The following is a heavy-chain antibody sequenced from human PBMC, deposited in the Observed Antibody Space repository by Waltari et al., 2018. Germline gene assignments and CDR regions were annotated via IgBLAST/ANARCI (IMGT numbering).Heavy chain of an antibody. V-gene: IGHV3-30*02. Sequence: QVQLVESGGGVVQPGGSLRLSCAASGFTFSSYGMHWVRQAPGKGLEWVAFIRYDGSNKYYADSVKGRFTISRDNAKNSLYLQMDNLRAEDTAMYYCARESGSFDYWGQGSLVTVSS. J-gene: IGHJ4*02. CDR1: GFTFSSYG. CDR2: IRYDGSNK. CDR3: ARESGSFDY. D-gene: IGHD3-10*01.